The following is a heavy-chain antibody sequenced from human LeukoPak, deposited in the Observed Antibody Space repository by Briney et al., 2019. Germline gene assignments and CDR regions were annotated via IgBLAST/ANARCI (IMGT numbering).Heavy chain of an antibody. V-gene: IGHV1-58*02. CDR2: IVVGSGNT. CDR1: GFTFTSSA. CDR3: ARSCSSTSCDYYYYGMDV. J-gene: IGHJ6*02. D-gene: IGHD2-2*01. Sequence: GASVKVSCKASGFTFTSSAMQWVRQARGQRLEWIGWIVVGSGNTNYAQKFQERVTITRDMSTSTAYMELRSLRSDDTAVYYCARSCSSTSCDYYYYGMDVWGQGTTVTVSS.